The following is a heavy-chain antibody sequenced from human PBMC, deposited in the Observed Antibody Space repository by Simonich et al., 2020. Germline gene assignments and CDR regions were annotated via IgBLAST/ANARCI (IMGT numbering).Heavy chain of an antibody. Sequence: GGGLVKPGGSLRLSCAASGFTFSGYSRNWVRQAPGKGLEGVSSISSSSSYIYYADTVKGRFTISRDNAKNSLYLQMNSLRAEDTAVYYCARDTSYYGSGSYYFDYWGQGTLVTVSS. V-gene: IGHV3-21*01. J-gene: IGHJ4*02. CDR3: ARDTSYYGSGSYYFDY. D-gene: IGHD3-10*01. CDR2: ISSSSSYI. CDR1: GFTFSGYS.